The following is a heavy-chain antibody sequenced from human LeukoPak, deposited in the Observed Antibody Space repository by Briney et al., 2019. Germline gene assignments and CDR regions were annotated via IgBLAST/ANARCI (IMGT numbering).Heavy chain of an antibody. D-gene: IGHD3-10*01. CDR2: IWYDGSNK. CDR1: GFTFSSYW. Sequence: GGSLRLSCAASGFTFSSYWMSWVRQAPGKGLEWVAVIWYDGSNKYYADSVKGRFTISRDNSKNTLYLQMNSLRAEDTAVYYCARARSPDAVLNAFDIWGQGTMVTVSS. CDR3: ARARSPDAVLNAFDI. V-gene: IGHV3-33*08. J-gene: IGHJ3*02.